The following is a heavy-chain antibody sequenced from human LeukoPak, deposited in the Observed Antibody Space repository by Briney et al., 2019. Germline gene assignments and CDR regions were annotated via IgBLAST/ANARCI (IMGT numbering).Heavy chain of an antibody. CDR1: DYSISSGYH. J-gene: IGHJ4*02. CDR2: MYHSGST. D-gene: IGHD4-17*01. V-gene: IGHV4-38-2*01. Sequence: PSEPLSLTCVVSDYSISSGYHWGWIRQPPGKGLEWIGNMYHSGSTYYNPSLKSRVTISVDMSKNQFSLKLTSVTAADTAVYYCAKVGAYGDYARHDYWGQGTLVTVSS. CDR3: AKVGAYGDYARHDY.